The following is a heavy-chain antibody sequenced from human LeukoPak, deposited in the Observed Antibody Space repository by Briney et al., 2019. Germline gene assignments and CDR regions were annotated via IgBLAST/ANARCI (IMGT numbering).Heavy chain of an antibody. Sequence: GGSLRLSCAASGFTFSSYWMHWVRQAPGRGLEWVSVIYSGGSTYYADSVKGRFTISRDNSKNTLYLQMNSLRAEDTAVYYCAREGGYDYVWGSYRYTDYWGQGTLVTVSS. CDR2: IYSGGST. CDR1: GFTFSSYW. D-gene: IGHD3-16*02. J-gene: IGHJ4*02. V-gene: IGHV3-66*01. CDR3: AREGGYDYVWGSYRYTDY.